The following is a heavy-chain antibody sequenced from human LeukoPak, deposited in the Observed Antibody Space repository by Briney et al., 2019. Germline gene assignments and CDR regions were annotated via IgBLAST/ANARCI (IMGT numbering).Heavy chain of an antibody. CDR1: GFTFSSYG. D-gene: IGHD6-13*01. Sequence: GRSLRLSCAASGFTFSSYGMHWVRQAPGKGLEWVAVISYDGSNKYYADSVKGRFTISRDNSKSTLYLQLNSLRTEDTAVYYCAKEGQTPYSSKYSYDYWGQGTLVTVSS. CDR2: ISYDGSNK. J-gene: IGHJ4*02. V-gene: IGHV3-30*18. CDR3: AKEGQTPYSSKYSYDY.